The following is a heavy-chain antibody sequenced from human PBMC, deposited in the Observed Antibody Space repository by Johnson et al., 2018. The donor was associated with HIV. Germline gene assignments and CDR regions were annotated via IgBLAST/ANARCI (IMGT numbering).Heavy chain of an antibody. Sequence: QVQLVESGGGVVQPGRSLRLSCAASGFTFSSYAMYWVRQAPGKGLEWVAVISYDGSNKYYADSVKGRFTISRDNSKNTLYLQMNSLRAEDTAVYYCEAVEVTAIHDAFDIWGQGTMVTVSS. D-gene: IGHD2-21*02. CDR2: ISYDGSNK. CDR1: GFTFSSYA. CDR3: EAVEVTAIHDAFDI. J-gene: IGHJ3*02. V-gene: IGHV3-30-3*01.